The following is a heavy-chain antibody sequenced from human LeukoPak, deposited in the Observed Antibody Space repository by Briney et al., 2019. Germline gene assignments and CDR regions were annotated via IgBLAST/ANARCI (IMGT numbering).Heavy chain of an antibody. CDR3: ARGIRADSSGYYPRFDP. CDR1: GGSISSGGYS. Sequence: PSQTLSLTCAVSGGSISSGGYSWSWIRQPPGKGLERIGYIYHSGSTYYNPSLKSRVTISVDRSKNQFSLKLSSVTAADTAVYYCARGIRADSSGYYPRFDPWGQGTLVTVSS. CDR2: IYHSGST. J-gene: IGHJ5*02. D-gene: IGHD3-22*01. V-gene: IGHV4-30-2*01.